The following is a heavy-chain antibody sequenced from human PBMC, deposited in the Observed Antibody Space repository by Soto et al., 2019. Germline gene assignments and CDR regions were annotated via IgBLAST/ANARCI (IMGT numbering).Heavy chain of an antibody. CDR1: GGTCSSYT. CDR3: AREEYYYGSGAFFDY. D-gene: IGHD3-10*01. V-gene: IGHV1-69*08. Sequence: QVQLVQSGAEVKKPGSSVKVSCKASGGTCSSYTISWVRQAPGQGLEWMGRIIPILGIANYAQKFQGRVTITADKSTSTAYMELSSLRSEDTAVYYCAREEYYYGSGAFFDYWGQGTLVTVSS. J-gene: IGHJ4*02. CDR2: IIPILGIA.